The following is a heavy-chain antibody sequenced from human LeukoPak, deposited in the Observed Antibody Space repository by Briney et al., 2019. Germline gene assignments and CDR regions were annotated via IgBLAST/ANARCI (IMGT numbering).Heavy chain of an antibody. J-gene: IGHJ1*01. V-gene: IGHV4-34*01. Sequence: KPSETLSLTCAVYGGSFSGYYWSWIRQPPGKGLEWIGEINHSGSTNYNPSLKSRVTISVDTSKNQFSLKLSSVTAADTAVYYCAGSTVWSGIFQYWGQGTLVTVSP. D-gene: IGHD3-3*01. CDR2: INHSGST. CDR1: GGSFSGYY. CDR3: AGSTVWSGIFQY.